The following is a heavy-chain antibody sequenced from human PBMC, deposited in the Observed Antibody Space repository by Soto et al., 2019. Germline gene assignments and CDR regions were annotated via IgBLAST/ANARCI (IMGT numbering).Heavy chain of an antibody. CDR3: AREGVAAAGTIHYYYYGMDV. CDR2: ISYDGSNK. CDR1: GFTFSSYA. J-gene: IGHJ6*02. D-gene: IGHD6-13*01. V-gene: IGHV3-30-3*01. Sequence: LSLSCAASGFTFSSYAMHWVRQAPGKGLEWVAVISYDGSNKYYADSVKGRFTISRDNSKNTLYLQMNSLRAEDTAVYYCAREGVAAAGTIHYYYYGMDVWGQGTTVTVSS.